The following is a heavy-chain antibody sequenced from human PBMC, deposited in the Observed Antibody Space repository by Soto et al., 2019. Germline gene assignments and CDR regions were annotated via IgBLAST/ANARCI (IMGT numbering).Heavy chain of an antibody. D-gene: IGHD6-6*01. V-gene: IGHV3-21*01. CDR3: AGAYSSSSDYYYYYGMDV. J-gene: IGHJ6*02. Sequence: QLVESGGGLVKPGGSLRLSCAASGFAVSGFAFRNYNMHWVRQAPGKGLEWVSSISSSSSYIYYADSVKGRFTISRDNAKNSLYLQMNSLRAEDTAVYYCAGAYSSSSDYYYYYGMDVWGQGTTVTVSS. CDR1: GFAVSGFAFRNYN. CDR2: ISSSSSYI.